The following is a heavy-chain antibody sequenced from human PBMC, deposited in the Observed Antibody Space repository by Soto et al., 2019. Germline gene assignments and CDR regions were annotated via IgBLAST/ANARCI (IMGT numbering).Heavy chain of an antibody. Sequence: SETLSLTCTVSGGSISSSSYYWGWIRQPPGKGLEWIGSIYYSGSTYYNPSLKSRVTISVDTSKNQFSLKLSSVTAADTAVYYCARQPGPIDYWGQGTLVTVSS. V-gene: IGHV4-39*01. CDR3: ARQPGPIDY. J-gene: IGHJ4*02. CDR1: GGSISSSSYY. CDR2: IYYSGST.